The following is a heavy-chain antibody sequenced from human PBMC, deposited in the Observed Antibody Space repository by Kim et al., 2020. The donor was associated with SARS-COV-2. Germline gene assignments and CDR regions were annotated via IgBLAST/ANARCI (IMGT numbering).Heavy chain of an antibody. CDR2: IKQDGSEK. Sequence: GGSPRLSCAASGFTFSSYWMSWVRQAPGKGLEWVANIKQDGSEKYYVDSVKGRFTISRDNAKNSLYLQMNSLRAEDTAVYYCARIRDYSSSELNYFDYWGQGTLVTVSS. J-gene: IGHJ4*02. CDR3: ARIRDYSSSELNYFDY. V-gene: IGHV3-7*03. D-gene: IGHD4-17*01. CDR1: GFTFSSYW.